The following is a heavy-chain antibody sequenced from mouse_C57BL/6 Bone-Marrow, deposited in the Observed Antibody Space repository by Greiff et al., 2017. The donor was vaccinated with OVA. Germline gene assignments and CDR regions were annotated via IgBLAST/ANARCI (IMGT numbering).Heavy chain of an antibody. Sequence: VQLQQPGAELVMPGASVKLSCKASGYTFTSYWMHWVKQRPGQGLEWIGEIDPSDSYTNYNQKFKGKSTLTVDKSSSTAYMPLSSLTSEDSAVYYCAREFITTVEVYFDVWGTGTTVTVSS. CDR1: GYTFTSYW. V-gene: IGHV1-69*01. CDR3: AREFITTVEVYFDV. CDR2: IDPSDSYT. D-gene: IGHD1-1*01. J-gene: IGHJ1*03.